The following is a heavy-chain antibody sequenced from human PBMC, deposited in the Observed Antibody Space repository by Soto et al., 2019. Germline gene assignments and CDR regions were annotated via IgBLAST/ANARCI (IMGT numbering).Heavy chain of an antibody. Sequence: GASVKVSCKASGYTFTSYAMHWVRQAPGQRLEWMGWINAGNGNTKYSQKFQGRVTITRDTSASTAYMELSSLRSEDTAVYYCAGDLSILVTMVRGVIRHYYGMDVWGQGTTVTVSS. CDR3: AGDLSILVTMVRGVIRHYYGMDV. CDR1: GYTFTSYA. J-gene: IGHJ6*02. V-gene: IGHV1-3*01. CDR2: INAGNGNT. D-gene: IGHD3-10*01.